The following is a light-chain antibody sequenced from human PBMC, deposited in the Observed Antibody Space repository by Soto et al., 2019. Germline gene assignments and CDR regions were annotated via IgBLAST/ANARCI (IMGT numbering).Light chain of an antibody. CDR3: SSYTTSNTRQIV. CDR1: SSDVGGYNY. Sequence: QSVLTQPASVSGSPGQSITISCTGTSSDVGGYNYVSWYQQHPGKAPKFIIYDVSNRPSGVSNRFSGSKSGNTASLTISGLQAEDEADYYCSSYTTSNTRQIVFGTGTKV. J-gene: IGLJ1*01. CDR2: DVS. V-gene: IGLV2-14*01.